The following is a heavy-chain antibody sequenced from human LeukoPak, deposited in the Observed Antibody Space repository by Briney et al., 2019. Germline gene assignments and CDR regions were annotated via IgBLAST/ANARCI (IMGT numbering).Heavy chain of an antibody. Sequence: QTGGSLRLSCAASGFTFSSYAMHWVRQAPGKGLEWVAVISYDGSNKYYADSVKGRFTISRDNSKNTLYPQMNGLRAEDTAVYYCARDYYYMDVWGKGTTVTISS. CDR3: ARDYYYMDV. CDR1: GFTFSSYA. V-gene: IGHV3-30*04. J-gene: IGHJ6*03. CDR2: ISYDGSNK.